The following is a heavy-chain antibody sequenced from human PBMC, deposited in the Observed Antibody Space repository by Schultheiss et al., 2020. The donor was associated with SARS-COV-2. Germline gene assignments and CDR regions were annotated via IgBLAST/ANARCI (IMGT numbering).Heavy chain of an antibody. J-gene: IGHJ4*02. V-gene: IGHV3-74*01. CDR2: LNSDGSST. CDR3: ARGRRRCYFDY. CDR1: GFTFSSYW. Sequence: GGSLRLSCAASGFTFSSYWMHWVRQAPGKGLVWVSRLNSDGSSTSYADSVKGRFTISRDNAKNTLYLQMNSLRAEDTAVYYCARGRRRCYFDYWGQGTLVTVAS.